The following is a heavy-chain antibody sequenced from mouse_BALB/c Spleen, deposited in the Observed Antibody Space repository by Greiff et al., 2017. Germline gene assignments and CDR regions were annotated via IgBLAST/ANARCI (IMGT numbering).Heavy chain of an antibody. V-gene: IGHV2-4-1*01. CDR2: IWSGGST. D-gene: IGHD2-4*01. CDR1: GFSLTGYG. Sequence: VHLVESGPGLVAPSQSLSITCTVSGFSLTGYGVHWVRQSPGKGLEWLGVIWSGGSTDYNAAFISRLSISKDNSKSQVFFKMNSLQADDTAIYYCARNDDYDDYAMDYWGQGTSVTVSS. CDR3: ARNDDYDDYAMDY. J-gene: IGHJ4*01.